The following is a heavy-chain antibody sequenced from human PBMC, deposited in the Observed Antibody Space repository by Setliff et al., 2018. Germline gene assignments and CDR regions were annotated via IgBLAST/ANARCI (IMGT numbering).Heavy chain of an antibody. Sequence: GGSLRLSCAASGFTFSSYEMNWVRQAPGKGLEWVSYISSSGSTIYYAASVKGRFTISRDNAKNSLYLQMNSLRAEDTAVYYCACPDILTGPYYYWGQGTLVTVSS. D-gene: IGHD3-9*01. V-gene: IGHV3-48*03. CDR2: ISSSGSTI. J-gene: IGHJ4*02. CDR3: ACPDILTGPYYY. CDR1: GFTFSSYE.